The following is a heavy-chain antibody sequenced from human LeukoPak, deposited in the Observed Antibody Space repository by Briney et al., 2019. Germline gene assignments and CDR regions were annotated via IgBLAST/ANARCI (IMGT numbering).Heavy chain of an antibody. CDR3: ATGDKELLFKRRKGGFDP. D-gene: IGHD2-2*01. CDR1: GFTFTKFW. Sequence: GGSLRLSCEASGFTFTKFWMSWVRQAPGKGLEWVANIQDDGKKENYVDSVRVRFTISRDKAKHSIYLQMNSLRVEATAVYYCATGDKELLFKRRKGGFDPWGQGTLVTVSS. J-gene: IGHJ5*02. CDR2: IQDDGKKE. V-gene: IGHV3-7*01.